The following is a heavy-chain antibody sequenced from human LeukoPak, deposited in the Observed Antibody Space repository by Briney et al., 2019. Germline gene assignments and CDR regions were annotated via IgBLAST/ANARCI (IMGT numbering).Heavy chain of an antibody. J-gene: IGHJ4*02. Sequence: GGSLRLSCGASGFTLSSYAMSWVRQPPARGVEGVSAISGSGGSPYYADSVKGRFTISRDNSKNTLNLQMNSLRAEDTAGYYCAIDFPGGSRIWGLDYWGQGILVTVSS. V-gene: IGHV3-23*01. D-gene: IGHD3-10*01. CDR1: GFTLSSYA. CDR2: ISGSGGSP. CDR3: AIDFPGGSRIWGLDY.